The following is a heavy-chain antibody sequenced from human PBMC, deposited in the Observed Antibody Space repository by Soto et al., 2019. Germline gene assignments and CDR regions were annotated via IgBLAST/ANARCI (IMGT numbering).Heavy chain of an antibody. CDR3: ARRSPFIVVVVAEPSSWFDP. Sequence: QLQLQESGPGLVKPSETLSLTCTVSGGSISSSSYYWGWIRQPPGKGLEWIGSIYYSGSTYYNPSLKSRGTISVDTSKNQFSLKLSSVTAAHTAVYFCARRSPFIVVVVAEPSSWFDPWGQGTLVTVSS. J-gene: IGHJ5*02. V-gene: IGHV4-39*01. CDR1: GGSISSSSYY. D-gene: IGHD2-15*01. CDR2: IYYSGST.